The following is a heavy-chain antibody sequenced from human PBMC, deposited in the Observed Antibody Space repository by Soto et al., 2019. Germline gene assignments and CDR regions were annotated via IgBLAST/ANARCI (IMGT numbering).Heavy chain of an antibody. CDR1: GETLNSNP. D-gene: IGHD2-15*01. CDR3: ARMTGRDCHSGGGCFSLDV. J-gene: IGHJ4*02. V-gene: IGHV1-69*01. CDR2: IVPLSDRT. Sequence: QVQLVQSGAEVKKPGSSLKVSCKVFGETLNSNPIGWVRQAPGQGLEWVGGIVPLSDRTNYAQELQGRVTATAAGATSTVYMELSNLKSADTAVYACARMTGRDCHSGGGCFSLDVWGQGSLITVSS.